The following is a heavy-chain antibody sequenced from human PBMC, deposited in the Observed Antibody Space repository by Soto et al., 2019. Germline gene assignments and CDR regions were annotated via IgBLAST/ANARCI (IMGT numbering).Heavy chain of an antibody. CDR3: ARHEIQLWQSYYYYMDV. CDR2: IYYSGST. CDR1: GGSISSSSYY. V-gene: IGHV4-39*01. Sequence: SETLSLTCTVSGGSISSSSYYWGWIRQPPGKGLEWIGSIYYSGSTYYNPSLKSRVTISVDTSKNQFSLKLSSVTAADTAVYYCARHEIQLWQSYYYYMDVWGKGTTVTVSS. J-gene: IGHJ6*03. D-gene: IGHD5-18*01.